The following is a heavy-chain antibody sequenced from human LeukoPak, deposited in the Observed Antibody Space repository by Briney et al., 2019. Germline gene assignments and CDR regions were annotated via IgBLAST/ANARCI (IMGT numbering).Heavy chain of an antibody. CDR1: GYTFTSYA. V-gene: IGHV1-3*01. D-gene: IGHD6-13*01. CDR2: INAGNGNT. CDR3: ARMGGQQLVFGDY. J-gene: IGHJ4*02. Sequence: GASVKVSCKASGYTFTSYAMHWVRQAPGQRLEWMGWINAGNGNTKYSQKLQGRVTITRDTSASTAYMELSSLRSEDTAVYYCARMGGQQLVFGDYWGQGTLVTVSS.